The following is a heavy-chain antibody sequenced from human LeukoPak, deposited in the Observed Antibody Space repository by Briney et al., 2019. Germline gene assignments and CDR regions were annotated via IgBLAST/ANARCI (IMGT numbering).Heavy chain of an antibody. Sequence: GGSLRLSCAASGFTFSSYSMNWVRQAPGRGLEWVSYISVSGTTKYYADSVKGRFTISRDNAKNSLYLQMNSLRAEDTAVYYCARRLYYMDVWGKGTTVTISS. CDR3: ARRLYYMDV. V-gene: IGHV3-48*04. J-gene: IGHJ6*03. CDR2: ISVSGTTK. CDR1: GFTFSSYS.